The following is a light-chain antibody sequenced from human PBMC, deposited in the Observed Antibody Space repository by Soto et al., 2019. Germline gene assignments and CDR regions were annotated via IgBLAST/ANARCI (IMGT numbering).Light chain of an antibody. CDR3: LQHNSYPLT. Sequence: DIQMTQSPSSLSASVGDRVTITCRASQSISNYLNWYQQRPGKAPKLLIYLASSLSSGVPSKFSGSGSGTDFTLTISVLQPEDFATYYCLQHNSYPLTFGGGTKV. CDR1: QSISNY. J-gene: IGKJ4*01. V-gene: IGKV1-39*01. CDR2: LAS.